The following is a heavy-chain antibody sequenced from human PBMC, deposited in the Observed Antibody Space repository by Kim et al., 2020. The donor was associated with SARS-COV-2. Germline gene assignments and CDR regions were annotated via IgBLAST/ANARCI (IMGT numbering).Heavy chain of an antibody. Sequence: PSPRSRVTIPVDTSKTQFSLKLSSVTAADTAVYYCARQTPRRDYWGQGTLVTVSS. J-gene: IGHJ4*02. V-gene: IGHV4-39*07. CDR3: ARQTPRRDY.